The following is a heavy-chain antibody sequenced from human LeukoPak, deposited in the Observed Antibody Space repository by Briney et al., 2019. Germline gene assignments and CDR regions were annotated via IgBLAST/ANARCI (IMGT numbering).Heavy chain of an antibody. J-gene: IGHJ3*02. V-gene: IGHV3-7*01. CDR1: GFTFSSYW. Sequence: PGGSLRLSCAASGFTFSSYWMSWVRQAPGKGLEWVANIKQDGSEKYYVDSVKGRFTISRDNAKNSLYLQMNSLRVEDTAVYYCAKGYNGYDYAFDIWGQGTMVTVSS. CDR3: AKGYNGYDYAFDI. CDR2: IKQDGSEK. D-gene: IGHD5-12*01.